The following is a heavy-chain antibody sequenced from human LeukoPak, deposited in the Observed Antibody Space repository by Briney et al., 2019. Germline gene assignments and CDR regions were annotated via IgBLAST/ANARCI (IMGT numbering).Heavy chain of an antibody. CDR3: ASVHCSSTSCPDHFQH. CDR1: GFTFSSYS. V-gene: IGHV3-48*01. CDR2: ISSSSSTI. J-gene: IGHJ1*01. Sequence: GGSLRLSCAASGFTFSSYSMNWVRQAPGKGLEWVSYISSSSSTIYYADSVKGRFTISRDNAKNSLYLQMNSLRAEDTAVYYCASVHCSSTSCPDHFQHWGQGTLVTVSS. D-gene: IGHD2-2*01.